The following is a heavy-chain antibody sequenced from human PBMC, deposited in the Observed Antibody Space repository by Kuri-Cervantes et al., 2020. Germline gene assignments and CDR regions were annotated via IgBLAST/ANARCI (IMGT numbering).Heavy chain of an antibody. CDR3: ARGLNLLRN. V-gene: IGHV4-34*01. D-gene: IGHD3-22*01. CDR1: GGSFSGYF. CDR2: INHRGST. J-gene: IGHJ4*02. Sequence: SETLSLTCAVYGGSFSGYFWSWIRQPPGKGLEWIGEINHRGSTTYNASLKSRVTISLDTSKNQFSLKLSSVTAADTAVYYCARGLNLLRNWGQGTLVTVSS.